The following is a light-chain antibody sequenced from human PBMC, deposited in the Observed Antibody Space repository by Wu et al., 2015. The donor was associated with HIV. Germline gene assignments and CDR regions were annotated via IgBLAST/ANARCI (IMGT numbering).Light chain of an antibody. J-gene: IGKJ1*01. CDR1: QYVSKN. Sequence: EIVLTQSPATLSVSPGERASISCRANQYVSKNLAWYQHRPGQAPRLLISAASTRATGVPPRFSGTGSGTELTLTISSLQSEDSAVHYCQQYNNWPLTFGQGTKV. CDR2: AAS. CDR3: QQYNNWPLT. V-gene: IGKV3-15*01.